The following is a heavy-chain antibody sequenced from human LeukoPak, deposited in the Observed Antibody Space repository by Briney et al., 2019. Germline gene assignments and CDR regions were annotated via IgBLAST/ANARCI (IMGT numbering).Heavy chain of an antibody. V-gene: IGHV3-23*01. CDR1: GFTFSTYA. D-gene: IGHD3/OR15-3a*01. CDR2: ISAGSGGDT. Sequence: PGGSLRLSCAASGFTFSTYAMAWVRQAPGQGLEWVSVISAGSGGDTYYADSVTGRFTTSRDNSERTLFLQMNSLRAEDTAVYFCANYRRGPKFYFESWGQGTLVTVSS. J-gene: IGHJ4*02. CDR3: ANYRRGPKFYFES.